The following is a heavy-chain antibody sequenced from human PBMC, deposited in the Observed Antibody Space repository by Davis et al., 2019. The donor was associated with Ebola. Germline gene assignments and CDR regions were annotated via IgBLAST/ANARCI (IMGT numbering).Heavy chain of an antibody. Sequence: SVKVSCKASGGTFSSYAISWVRQAPGQGLEWMGGIIPIFGTANYAQKFQGRVTITADESTSTAYMELSSLRSEDTAVYYCARRYSSGSNAFDIWGQGTMVTVSS. J-gene: IGHJ3*02. CDR1: GGTFSSYA. V-gene: IGHV1-69*13. D-gene: IGHD6-19*01. CDR3: ARRYSSGSNAFDI. CDR2: IIPIFGTA.